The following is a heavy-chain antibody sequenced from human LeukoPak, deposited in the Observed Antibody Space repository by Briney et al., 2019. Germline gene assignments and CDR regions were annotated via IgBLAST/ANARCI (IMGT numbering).Heavy chain of an antibody. CDR2: IIPIFGTA. Sequence: SVKVSCKASGGTFSSYAISWVRQAPGQGLEWMGGIIPIFGTANYAQKFQGRVTITADESTSTAYLELSSLRSEDTAVYYCARAGGITMVRGVPYYYYYYGMDVWGKGTTVTVSS. V-gene: IGHV1-69*13. CDR3: ARAGGITMVRGVPYYYYYYGMDV. J-gene: IGHJ6*04. CDR1: GGTFSSYA. D-gene: IGHD3-10*01.